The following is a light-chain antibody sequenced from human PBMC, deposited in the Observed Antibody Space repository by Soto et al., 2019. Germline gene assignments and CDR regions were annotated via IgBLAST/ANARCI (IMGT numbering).Light chain of an antibody. V-gene: IGKV3-20*01. CDR1: QSVSSSY. Sequence: EIVLTQSPGTLSLSPGERATLSCRASQSVSSSYLAWYQQKPGQAPRLLIYGASSRATGIPDRFSGSGSGTDFTLTISRLEPEDFAVYYCQQYGSSRLGFGPGTKVDIK. CDR3: QQYGSSRLG. CDR2: GAS. J-gene: IGKJ3*01.